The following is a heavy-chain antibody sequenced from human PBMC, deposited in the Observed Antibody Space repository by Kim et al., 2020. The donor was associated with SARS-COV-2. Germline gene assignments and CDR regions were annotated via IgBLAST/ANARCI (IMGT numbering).Heavy chain of an antibody. V-gene: IGHV1-24*01. J-gene: IGHJ4*02. D-gene: IGHD3-10*01. CDR3: AKVYGSGSYSLIY. Sequence: KFQGRVTMTEDTSTDTAYMELSSLRSEDTAVYYCAKVYGSGSYSLIYWGQGTLVTVSS.